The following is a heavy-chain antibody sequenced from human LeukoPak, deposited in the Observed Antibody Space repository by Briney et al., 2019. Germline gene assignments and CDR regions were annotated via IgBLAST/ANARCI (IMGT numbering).Heavy chain of an antibody. D-gene: IGHD3-10*01. Sequence: GGSLRLSCAASGFTFSTYSLIWVRQAPGKGLEWVSSISSSSSYIYYADSVKGRFTISRDNAKNAMYLQMNSLRADDTAVYYCGRDKEEMVRAPYAFGIWGQGTMVTVSS. CDR1: GFTFSTYS. CDR3: GRDKEEMVRAPYAFGI. J-gene: IGHJ3*02. CDR2: ISSSSSYI. V-gene: IGHV3-21*01.